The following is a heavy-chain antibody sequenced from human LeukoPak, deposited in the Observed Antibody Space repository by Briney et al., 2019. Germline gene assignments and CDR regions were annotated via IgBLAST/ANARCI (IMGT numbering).Heavy chain of an antibody. CDR1: GYTFASYD. CDR2: MNPDSTNT. D-gene: IGHD2-15*01. J-gene: IGHJ4*02. Sequence: GASVTVSCKASGYTFASYDINWVRQAPGQGLEWMGWMNPDSTNTGYAQKFQGRVTMTRDTSMSTAYMGLSSLTSEDTAVYYCARVPSLGYCSGGSCYRFDHWGQGTLVAVSS. V-gene: IGHV1-8*01. CDR3: ARVPSLGYCSGGSCYRFDH.